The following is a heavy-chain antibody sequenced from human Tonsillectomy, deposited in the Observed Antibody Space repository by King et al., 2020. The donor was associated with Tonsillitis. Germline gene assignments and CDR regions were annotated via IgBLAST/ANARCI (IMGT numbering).Heavy chain of an antibody. CDR2: IIPIFGTA. D-gene: IGHD3-10*01. V-gene: IGHV1-69*01. CDR3: ARRGGAFDI. CDR1: GGTFSSYD. Sequence: VQLVESGAEVKKPGSSVKVSCKASGGTFSSYDINWVRQTPGQGLEWVGGIIPIFGTANNAQKFKGRVTITADESTSTAYMELSSLRSEDTAVYYCARRGGAFDIWGQGTMVTVSS. J-gene: IGHJ3*02.